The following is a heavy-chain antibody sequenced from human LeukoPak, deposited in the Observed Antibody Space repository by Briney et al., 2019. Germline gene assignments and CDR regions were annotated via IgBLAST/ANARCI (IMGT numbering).Heavy chain of an antibody. J-gene: IGHJ3*02. D-gene: IGHD2-21*02. V-gene: IGHV3-23*01. CDR2: ISGSGGST. Sequence: GGSLRLSCAASGFTFSTFAMIWVRQAPGKGLEWVSAISGSGGSTYYADSVKGGFTISRDNSKNTLYLQMNSLRAEDTAVYYCAKDGSYCGGDRVCAFDIWGQGTMVTVSS. CDR3: AKDGSYCGGDRVCAFDI. CDR1: GFTFSTFA.